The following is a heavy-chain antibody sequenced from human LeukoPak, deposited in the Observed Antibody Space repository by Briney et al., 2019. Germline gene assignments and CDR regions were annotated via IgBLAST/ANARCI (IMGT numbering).Heavy chain of an antibody. Sequence: GRSLRLSCAASGFTFSSYGMPWVRQAPGKGLEWVAVIWYDGSNKYYADSVKGRFTISRDNSKNTLYLQMNSLRAEDTAVYYCASSLVGATLDYWGQGTLVTVSS. J-gene: IGHJ4*02. V-gene: IGHV3-33*01. D-gene: IGHD1-26*01. CDR1: GFTFSSYG. CDR3: ASSLVGATLDY. CDR2: IWYDGSNK.